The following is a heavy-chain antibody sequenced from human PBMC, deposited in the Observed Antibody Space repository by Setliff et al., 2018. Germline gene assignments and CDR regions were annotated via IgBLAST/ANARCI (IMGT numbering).Heavy chain of an antibody. V-gene: IGHV3-23*01. CDR3: AKPQVELRWGFES. Sequence: PGGSLRLSCVTSGFTFNTYSMSWVRQAPGEGLQWVSTISGRGGSTFYADSVRGRFTISRDGSTNTLYLQMTSLRVEDTAVYYCAKPQVELRWGFESWGQGTLVTVSS. CDR1: GFTFNTYS. D-gene: IGHD3-16*01. J-gene: IGHJ4*02. CDR2: ISGRGGST.